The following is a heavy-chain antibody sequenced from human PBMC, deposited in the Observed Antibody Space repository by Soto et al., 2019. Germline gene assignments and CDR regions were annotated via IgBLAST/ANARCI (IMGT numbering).Heavy chain of an antibody. CDR2: IYYSGST. Sequence: ASETLSLTCTVSGGSISSGGYYWSWIRQHPGKGLEWIGYIYYSGSTYYNPSLKSRVTISVDTSKNQFSLKLSSVTAADTAVYYCARDTGDSSSWYVGYYYGMDVWGQGTTVTV. J-gene: IGHJ6*02. V-gene: IGHV4-31*03. CDR3: ARDTGDSSSWYVGYYYGMDV. D-gene: IGHD6-13*01. CDR1: GGSISSGGYY.